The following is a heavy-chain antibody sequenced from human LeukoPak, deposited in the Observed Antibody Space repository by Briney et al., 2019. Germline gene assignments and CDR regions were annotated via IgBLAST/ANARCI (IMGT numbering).Heavy chain of an antibody. D-gene: IGHD3-10*01. CDR3: ARVTMVRGVITEYYFDY. V-gene: IGHV3-23*01. Sequence: GGSLRLSCAASGFTFSSYAMSWVRQAPGKGLEWVSAISGSGGSTYYADSVKGRFTISRDNSKNTLYLQMNSLRAEDTAVYYCARVTMVRGVITEYYFDYWGQGTLVTVSS. CDR1: GFTFSSYA. J-gene: IGHJ4*02. CDR2: ISGSGGST.